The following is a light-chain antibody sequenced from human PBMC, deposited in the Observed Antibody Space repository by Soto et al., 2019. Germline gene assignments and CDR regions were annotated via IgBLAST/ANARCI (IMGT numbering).Light chain of an antibody. CDR1: QGISSY. CDR2: AAS. J-gene: IGKJ2*01. CDR3: QHYYSYSPT. V-gene: IGKV1-8*01. Sequence: AIRMTQSPSSLSASTGDRVTITCRASQGISSYLAWYQQKPGKAPKLLIYAASTLRSCVPSRFSGSGSGTDFTLTTICLQSEECTTYDSQHYYSYSPTFGQGTKLEIK.